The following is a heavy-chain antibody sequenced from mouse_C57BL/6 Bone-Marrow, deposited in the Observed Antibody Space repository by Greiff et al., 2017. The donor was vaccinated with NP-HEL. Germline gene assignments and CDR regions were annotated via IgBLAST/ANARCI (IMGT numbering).Heavy chain of an antibody. J-gene: IGHJ3*01. CDR1: GFTFSSYG. V-gene: IGHV5-6*01. CDR3: ARQFPWFAY. Sequence: EVQLQESGGDLVKPGGSLKLSCAASGFTFSSYGMSWVRQTPDKRLEWVATISSGGSYTYYPDSVKGRFTISRDNAKNTLYLQMSSLKSEDTAMYYCARQFPWFAYWGQGTLVTVSA. CDR2: ISSGGSYT.